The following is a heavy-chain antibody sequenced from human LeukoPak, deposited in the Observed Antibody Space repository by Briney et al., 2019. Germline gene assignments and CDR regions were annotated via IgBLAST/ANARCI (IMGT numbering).Heavy chain of an antibody. CDR1: GGSFSGYY. CDR2: INHSGST. Sequence: PSETLSLTCAVYGGSFSGYYWSWIRQPPGKGLEWIGEINHSGSTNYNPSLKSRVTISVDTSKNQFSLKLSSVTAADTAVYYCARVSPSYYYDSTYYFDYWGQGTLVTVSS. J-gene: IGHJ4*02. V-gene: IGHV4-34*01. D-gene: IGHD3-22*01. CDR3: ARVSPSYYYDSTYYFDY.